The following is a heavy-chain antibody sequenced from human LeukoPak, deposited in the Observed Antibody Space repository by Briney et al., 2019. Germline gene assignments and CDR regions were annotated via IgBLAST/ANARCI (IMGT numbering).Heavy chain of an antibody. J-gene: IGHJ4*02. CDR3: ARDGYSGSYYDY. Sequence: GGSLRLSCAVSGFTYSSYWMSWVRQAPGERLEWVAKIRKDGNEKYYVDSVNGRFTISRDNARNSLYLQMNSLRAEDTAVYYCARDGYSGSYYDYWGQGTLVTVSS. CDR2: IRKDGNEK. V-gene: IGHV3-7*04. CDR1: GFTYSSYW. D-gene: IGHD1-26*01.